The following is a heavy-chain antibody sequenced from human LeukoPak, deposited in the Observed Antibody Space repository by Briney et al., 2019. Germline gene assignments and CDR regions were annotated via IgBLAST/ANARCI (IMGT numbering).Heavy chain of an antibody. V-gene: IGHV3-23*01. J-gene: IGHJ4*02. CDR3: ARDRDYPRDQFDY. D-gene: IGHD4-17*01. Sequence: PGGSLRLSCTASEFSFNSYAMSWVRQAPGKGLEWVSAIDATGAATWYPDSVKGRFTISRDKSKNTVYLQVNNLRVEDTALYYCARDRDYPRDQFDYWGQGTLVTVSS. CDR1: EFSFNSYA. CDR2: IDATGAAT.